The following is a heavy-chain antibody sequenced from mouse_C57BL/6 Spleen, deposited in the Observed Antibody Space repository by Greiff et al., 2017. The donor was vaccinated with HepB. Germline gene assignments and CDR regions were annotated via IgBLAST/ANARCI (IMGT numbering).Heavy chain of an antibody. J-gene: IGHJ4*01. CDR3: AREEVITTVVARYAMDY. D-gene: IGHD1-1*01. V-gene: IGHV1-19*01. CDR2: INPYNGGT. Sequence: EVQLQQSGPVLVKPGASVKMSCKASGYTFTDYYMNWVKQSHGKSLEWIGVINPYNGGTSYNQKFKGKATLTVDKSSSTAYMELNSLTSEDSAVYYCAREEVITTVVARYAMDYWGQGTSVTVSS. CDR1: GYTFTDYY.